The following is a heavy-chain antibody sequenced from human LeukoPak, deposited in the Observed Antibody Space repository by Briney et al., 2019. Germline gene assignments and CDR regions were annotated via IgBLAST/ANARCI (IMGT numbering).Heavy chain of an antibody. V-gene: IGHV1-69*13. CDR2: IIPIFGTA. CDR3: ARSQDSSGYYLGGFFDY. D-gene: IGHD3-22*01. CDR1: GGTFSSYA. J-gene: IGHJ4*02. Sequence: RASVKVSFKASGGTFSSYAISWVRQAPGQGLEWMGGIIPIFGTANYAQKFQGRVTITADESTSTAYMELSSLRSEDTAVYYCARSQDSSGYYLGGFFDYWGQGTLVTVPS.